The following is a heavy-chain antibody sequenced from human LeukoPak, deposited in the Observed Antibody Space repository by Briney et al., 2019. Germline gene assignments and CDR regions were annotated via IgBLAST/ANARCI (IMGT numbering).Heavy chain of an antibody. D-gene: IGHD2-8*01. J-gene: IGHJ5*02. CDR1: GGSISSYY. CDR3: ARDPVYCTNGVCYTEYNWFDP. Sequence: PSETLPLTCTVSGGSISSYYWSWIRQPAGKGLEWIGRIYTSGSTNYNPSLKSRVTMSVDTSKNQFSLKLSSVTAADTAVYYCARDPVYCTNGVCYTEYNWFDPWGQGTLVTVSS. CDR2: IYTSGST. V-gene: IGHV4-4*07.